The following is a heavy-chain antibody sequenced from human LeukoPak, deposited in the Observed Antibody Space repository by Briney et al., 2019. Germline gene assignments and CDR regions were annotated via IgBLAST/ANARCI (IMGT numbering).Heavy chain of an antibody. D-gene: IGHD3-10*01. Sequence: ASVKVSCKASGYTFTNYGISWVRQAPGQGLEWMGWISAYNGNTNYAQKLQGRVTMTTDTSTSTAYMELRSLRSDDAAVYYCARGAEPIWFGELDGNYFDYWGQGTLVTVSS. CDR3: ARGAEPIWFGELDGNYFDY. V-gene: IGHV1-18*01. J-gene: IGHJ4*02. CDR2: ISAYNGNT. CDR1: GYTFTNYG.